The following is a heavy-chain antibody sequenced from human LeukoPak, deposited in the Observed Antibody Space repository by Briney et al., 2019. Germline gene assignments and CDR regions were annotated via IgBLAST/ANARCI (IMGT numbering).Heavy chain of an antibody. CDR2: INPSGGST. Sequence: ASVKVSCKASGYTFTSYYINWVRQAPGQGLEWMGIINPSGGSTSYAQKFQGRVTMTRDTSTSTVYMELSSLRSEDTAVYYCARRQTTTDAFDIWGQGTMVAVSS. J-gene: IGHJ3*02. V-gene: IGHV1-46*01. CDR3: ARRQTTTDAFDI. D-gene: IGHD1-1*01. CDR1: GYTFTSYY.